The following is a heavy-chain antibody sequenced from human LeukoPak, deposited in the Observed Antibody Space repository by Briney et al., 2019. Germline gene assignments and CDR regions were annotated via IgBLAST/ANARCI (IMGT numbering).Heavy chain of an antibody. J-gene: IGHJ5*02. CDR3: ARDSYYDSSGST. V-gene: IGHV4-31*03. D-gene: IGHD3-22*01. CDR1: GGSIRSSYYY. CDR2: IYYSGST. Sequence: SETLSLTCTVSGGSIRSSYYYWSWIRQHPGKGLEWIGYIYYSGSTYYNPSLKSRVTISVDTSKNQFSLKLSSVTAADTAVYYCARDSYYDSSGSTWGQGTLVTVSS.